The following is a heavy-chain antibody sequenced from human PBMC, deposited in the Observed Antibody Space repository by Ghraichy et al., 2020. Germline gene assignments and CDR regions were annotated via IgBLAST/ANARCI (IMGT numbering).Heavy chain of an antibody. D-gene: IGHD3-10*01. CDR1: GFTVSSNY. V-gene: IGHV3-53*01. J-gene: IGHJ6*02. CDR2: IYSGGST. Sequence: GGSLRLSCAASGFTVSSNYMSWVRQAPGKGLEWVSVIYSGGSTYYADSVKGRFTISRDNSKNTLYLQMNSLRAEDTAVYYCARGKLWFGELLPPYYYYGMDVWGQGTTVTVSS. CDR3: ARGKLWFGELLPPYYYYGMDV.